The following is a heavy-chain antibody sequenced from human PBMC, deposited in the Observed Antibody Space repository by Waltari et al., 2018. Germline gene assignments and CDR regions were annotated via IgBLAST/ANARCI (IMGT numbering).Heavy chain of an antibody. CDR2: ISNTCSTM. CDR3: ARPSTEYYYYYYYMDV. J-gene: IGHJ6*03. V-gene: IGHV3-48*03. CDR1: GFTFSRYE. Sequence: EVQVVESGGGLVQPGGSLRRSCAASGFTFSRYEMYWVRKAPGKGLEWVSYISNTCSTMYYADSVKGRFTISRDNAKNSLYLQMNSLRAEDTAVYYCARPSTEYYYYYYYMDVWGKGTTVTVS.